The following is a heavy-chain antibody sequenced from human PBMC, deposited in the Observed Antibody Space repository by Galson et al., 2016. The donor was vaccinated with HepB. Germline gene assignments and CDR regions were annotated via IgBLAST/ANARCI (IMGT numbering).Heavy chain of an antibody. Sequence: PALVKPTQTLTLTCTFSGFSLSTSGMRVSWIRQPPGKALEWLAHIDWEDDKFYSTSLKTRLTISKDTSKNQVVLTMTNMDPVDTATYYCARANYFDSRGDAFGMWGQGTMVTVSS. J-gene: IGHJ3*02. D-gene: IGHD3-22*01. CDR3: ARANYFDSRGDAFGM. V-gene: IGHV2-70*04. CDR2: IDWEDDK. CDR1: GFSLSTSGMR.